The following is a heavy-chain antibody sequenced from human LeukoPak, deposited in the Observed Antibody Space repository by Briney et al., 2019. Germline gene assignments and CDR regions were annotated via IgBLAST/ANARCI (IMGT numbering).Heavy chain of an antibody. D-gene: IGHD3-9*01. CDR1: GYTFIGYY. CDR2: INPGSGET. CDR3: ARDHSYDILTGYLQ. Sequence: ASVKVSCKASGYTFIGYYMHWVRQAPGQGLEYMGWINPGSGETNYALKFQGRVTMTRDTSISTAYMELSSLRSEDTAVYYCARDHSYDILTGYLQWGQGTLVTVSS. J-gene: IGHJ4*02. V-gene: IGHV1-2*02.